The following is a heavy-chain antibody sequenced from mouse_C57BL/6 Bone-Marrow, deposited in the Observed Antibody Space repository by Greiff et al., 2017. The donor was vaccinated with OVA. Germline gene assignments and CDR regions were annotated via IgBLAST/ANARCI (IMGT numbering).Heavy chain of an antibody. Sequence: EVKLVESGAELVRPGASVKLSCTASGFNIKDDYMHWVKQWPEQGLEWIGWIDPENGDTEYASKFQGKATITADTSSNTAYLQLSSLTSEDTAVYYCTTEATVVARGYWGQGTTLTVSS. V-gene: IGHV14-4*01. J-gene: IGHJ2*01. D-gene: IGHD1-1*01. CDR2: IDPENGDT. CDR3: TTEATVVARGY. CDR1: GFNIKDDY.